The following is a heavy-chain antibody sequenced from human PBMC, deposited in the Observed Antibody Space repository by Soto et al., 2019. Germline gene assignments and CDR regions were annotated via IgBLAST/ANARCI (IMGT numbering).Heavy chain of an antibody. CDR3: ARDKITGLFDY. CDR2: INHSGST. D-gene: IGHD2-8*02. J-gene: IGHJ4*02. Sequence: QVQLQQWGAGLLKPSETLSLTCAVYGGSFSASYWTWIRQPPGPGLEWIGEINHSGSTNYNPSLKSRVTISVDTSKNQFSLKLTSVTAADTAVYYCARDKITGLFDYWGQGTLVTVSS. V-gene: IGHV4-34*01. CDR1: GGSFSASY.